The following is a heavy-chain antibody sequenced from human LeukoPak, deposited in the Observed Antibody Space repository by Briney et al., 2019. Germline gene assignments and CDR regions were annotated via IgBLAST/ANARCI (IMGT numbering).Heavy chain of an antibody. Sequence: GGSLRLSCAASGLTFSSYSMTWVRQAPGKGLEWVSSISSSSSYIYYADSVKGRFTISRDNAKNSLYLQMNSLRAEDTAVYYCARDREGDYFDYWGQGTLVTVSS. CDR2: ISSSSSYI. CDR1: GLTFSSYS. D-gene: IGHD3-16*01. CDR3: ARDREGDYFDY. V-gene: IGHV3-21*01. J-gene: IGHJ4*02.